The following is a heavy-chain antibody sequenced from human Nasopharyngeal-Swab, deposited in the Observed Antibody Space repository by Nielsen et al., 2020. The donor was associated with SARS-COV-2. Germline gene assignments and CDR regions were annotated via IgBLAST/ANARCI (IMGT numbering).Heavy chain of an antibody. CDR1: GASISSGCYY. J-gene: IGHJ6*02. CDR3: AREVVPAAIPYYYYGMDV. D-gene: IGHD2-2*01. Sequence: SETLSLTCTVSGASISSGCYYWSWIRQHPGKGLEWIGYIYYSGSTYYNPSLKSRVTISVDTSKNQFSLKLSSVTAADTAVYYCAREVVPAAIPYYYYGMDVWGQGTTVTVSS. V-gene: IGHV4-31*03. CDR2: IYYSGST.